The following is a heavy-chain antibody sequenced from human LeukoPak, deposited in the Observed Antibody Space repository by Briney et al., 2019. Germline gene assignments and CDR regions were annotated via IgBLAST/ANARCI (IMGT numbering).Heavy chain of an antibody. CDR3: ANRLGVVVPAAMGYFQH. CDR2: ITSSSTTI. Sequence: QSGGSLRLSCAASGFTFSSYSMNWVRQAPGKGLEWVSYITSSSTTIYYADSVKGRFTISRDNAKNSLYLQMNSLRAEDTAVYYCANRLGVVVPAAMGYFQHWGQGTLVTVSS. J-gene: IGHJ1*01. V-gene: IGHV3-48*04. D-gene: IGHD2-2*01. CDR1: GFTFSSYS.